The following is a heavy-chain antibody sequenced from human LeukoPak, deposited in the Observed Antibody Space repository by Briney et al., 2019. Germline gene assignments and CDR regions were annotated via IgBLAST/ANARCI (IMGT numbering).Heavy chain of an antibody. CDR1: GGTFSSYA. CDR2: MNPNSGNT. Sequence: ASVKVSCKASGGTFSSYAISWVRQATGQGLEWMGWMNPNSGNTGYAQKFQGRVTMTRNTSISTAYMELSSLRSEDTAVYYCARGVVTTDYWGQGTLVTVSS. V-gene: IGHV1-8*02. D-gene: IGHD5-12*01. J-gene: IGHJ4*02. CDR3: ARGVVTTDY.